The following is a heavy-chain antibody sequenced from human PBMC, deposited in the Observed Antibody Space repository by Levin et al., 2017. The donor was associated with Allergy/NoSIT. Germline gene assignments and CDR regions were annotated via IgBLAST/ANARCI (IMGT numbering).Heavy chain of an antibody. CDR3: AKSRRLYGSGSYYND. D-gene: IGHD3-10*01. Sequence: ASVKVSCAASGFTFSTYAMGWVRQAPGKGLEWVSAITGSGASTYYADSVKGRFTISRDNSKNTLYLQMSSLRADDTAVYYCAKSRRLYGSGSYYNDWGQGTLVTVSS. CDR2: ITGSGAST. V-gene: IGHV3-23*01. CDR1: GFTFSTYA. J-gene: IGHJ4*02.